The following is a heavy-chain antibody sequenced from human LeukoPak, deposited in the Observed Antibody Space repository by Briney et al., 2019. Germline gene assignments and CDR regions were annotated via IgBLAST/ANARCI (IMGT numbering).Heavy chain of an antibody. V-gene: IGHV4-39*01. D-gene: IGHD2-15*01. J-gene: IGHJ6*01. CDR2: IYETGST. CDR1: GASISSSIYY. CDR3: ARHSGSGYYFYFYTMDV. Sequence: PSETLSLTCTVSGASISSSIYYWGWIRQPPGKGLEWIGCIYETGSTYYKSSLKSRVTISVDTSKNQFSLKLSSVTAADTAVYYCARHSGSGYYFYFYTMDVWGQGATVTVSS.